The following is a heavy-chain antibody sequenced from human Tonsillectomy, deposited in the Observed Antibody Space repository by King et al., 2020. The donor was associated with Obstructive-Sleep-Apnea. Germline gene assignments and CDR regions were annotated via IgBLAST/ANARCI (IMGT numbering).Heavy chain of an antibody. J-gene: IGHJ3*02. CDR2: IYYSGST. D-gene: IGHD5-12*01. Sequence: VQLQESGPGLVKPSETLSLTCTVSGGSISSYYWSWIRQPPGKGLEWIGYIYYSGSTHYNPSLKSRVTISVDTSKNQFSLKLSSVTAADTAVYYCARHFVDSGYDFGGAFDIWGQGTMVTVSS. CDR1: GGSISSYY. CDR3: ARHFVDSGYDFGGAFDI. V-gene: IGHV4-59*08.